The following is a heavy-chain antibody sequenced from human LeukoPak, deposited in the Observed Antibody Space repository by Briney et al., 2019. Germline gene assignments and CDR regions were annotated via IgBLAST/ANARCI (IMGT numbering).Heavy chain of an antibody. CDR2: ISGSSGST. Sequence: GGSLRLSCAASGFTFSSYAMRWVRQAPGKGLEWGSAISGSSGSTYYADSVKGRFTISRDNSKNTLYLQMNSLRAEDTAVYYCAKVLSGYEFTGYDYWGQGTLVTVSS. V-gene: IGHV3-23*01. J-gene: IGHJ4*02. CDR1: GFTFSSYA. CDR3: AKVLSGYEFTGYDY. D-gene: IGHD5-12*01.